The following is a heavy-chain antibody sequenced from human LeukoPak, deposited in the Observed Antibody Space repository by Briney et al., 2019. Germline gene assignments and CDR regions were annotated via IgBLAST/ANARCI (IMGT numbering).Heavy chain of an antibody. V-gene: IGHV3-64*01. J-gene: IGHJ5*02. CDR3: ARASGSRCSGGSCYSWWFDP. Sequence: GGSLRLSCAASGFTFTSYAMHWVRQAPGKGLEYVSAISSSGGSTYYANSVKGRFTISRDNSKNTLYLQMGSLRTEDMAVHYCARASGSRCSGGSCYSWWFDPWGQGTLVTVSS. CDR1: GFTFTSYA. D-gene: IGHD2-15*01. CDR2: ISSSGGST.